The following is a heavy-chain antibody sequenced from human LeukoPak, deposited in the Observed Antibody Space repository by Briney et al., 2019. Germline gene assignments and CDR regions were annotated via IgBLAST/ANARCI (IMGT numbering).Heavy chain of an antibody. CDR2: ISPTGGNK. J-gene: IGHJ4*02. CDR1: GFTFSDYY. CDR3: ARGVYPDWNLRVALGY. V-gene: IGHV3-11*01. Sequence: PGGSLRLSCAASGFTFSDYYMSWIRQAPGKGLEGVSYISPTGGNKYYAVSVKGRFTISRDNAKNSLFLQTNSLRVEDTAVYYCARGVYPDWNLRVALGYWGQGTLVTVSS. D-gene: IGHD1-7*01.